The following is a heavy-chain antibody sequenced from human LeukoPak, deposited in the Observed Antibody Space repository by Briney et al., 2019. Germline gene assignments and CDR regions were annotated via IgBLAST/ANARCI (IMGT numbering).Heavy chain of an antibody. Sequence: GASVKVSCKASGYTFTGYYMHWVRQAPGQGLEWMGGINPNSGGKNYAQKFQGRVTMTRDTSISTAYMEMRRLESNDTAVYYCARFGVNDAFDIWGQGTMVTVSS. CDR2: INPNSGGK. J-gene: IGHJ3*02. D-gene: IGHD3-3*01. V-gene: IGHV1-2*02. CDR3: ARFGVNDAFDI. CDR1: GYTFTGYY.